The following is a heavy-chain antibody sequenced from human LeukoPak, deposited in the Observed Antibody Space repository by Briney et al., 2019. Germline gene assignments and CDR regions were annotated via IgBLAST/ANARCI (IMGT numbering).Heavy chain of an antibody. CDR3: VREAHTIFGVVIFDY. D-gene: IGHD3-3*01. V-gene: IGHV4-59*01. J-gene: IGHJ4*02. Sequence: PSETLSLTCTVSGGSISSYYWSWIRQPPGKGLEWIGYIYYSGSTNYNPSLKSRVTISVDTSKNQFSLKLSSVTAADTAVYYCVREAHTIFGVVIFDYWGQGTLVTVSS. CDR1: GGSISSYY. CDR2: IYYSGST.